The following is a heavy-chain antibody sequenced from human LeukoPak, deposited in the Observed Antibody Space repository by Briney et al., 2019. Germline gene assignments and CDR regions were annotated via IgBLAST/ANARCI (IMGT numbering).Heavy chain of an antibody. CDR1: GGTFSSYA. D-gene: IGHD5-12*01. CDR3: ARSALVATIVGSFDY. CDR2: IIPIFGTA. J-gene: IGHJ4*02. Sequence: GSSVKVSCKASGGTFSSYAISWVRQAPGQGLEWMGGIIPIFGTANYAQKFQGRVTITTDESTSTAYMELSSLRSEDTAVYYCARSALVATIVGSFDYWGQGTLVTVSS. V-gene: IGHV1-69*05.